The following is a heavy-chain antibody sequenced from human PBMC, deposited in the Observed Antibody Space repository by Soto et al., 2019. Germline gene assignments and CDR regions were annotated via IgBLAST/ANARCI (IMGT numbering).Heavy chain of an antibody. CDR1: GFTFSSYA. Sequence: EVQLLESGGGLVQPGGSLRLSCAASGFTFSSYAMSWVRQAPGKGLEWVSAISGSGGSTYYADSVKGRFTISRDNSKNTLYLQMNSLRAEDTAVYYCAKAGLYCSSTSCYWEYYYYMDVWGKGTTVTVSS. V-gene: IGHV3-23*01. CDR3: AKAGLYCSSTSCYWEYYYYMDV. J-gene: IGHJ6*03. D-gene: IGHD2-2*01. CDR2: ISGSGGST.